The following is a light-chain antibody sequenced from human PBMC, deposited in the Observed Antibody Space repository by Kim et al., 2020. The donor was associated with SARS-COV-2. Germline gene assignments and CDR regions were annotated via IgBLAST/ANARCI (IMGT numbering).Light chain of an antibody. V-gene: IGKV3-20*01. CDR2: YAS. J-gene: IGKJ1*01. CDR3: QQYGSSPPT. CDR1: QRLSSSY. Sequence: PRPRDTPTRCSRQRLSSSYLAGYQHKNAQPASLLLYYASTNATGIPARFSGSGSATDVTLPISRREPAEYSVYYYQQYGSSPPTFGQGTKVEIK.